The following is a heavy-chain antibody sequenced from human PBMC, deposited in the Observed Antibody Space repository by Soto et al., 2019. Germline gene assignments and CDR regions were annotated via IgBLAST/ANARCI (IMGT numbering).Heavy chain of an antibody. CDR1: GGSISSSSYY. CDR3: ARVGSNYVGMDV. CDR2: IYYSGST. D-gene: IGHD3-10*01. J-gene: IGHJ6*02. V-gene: IGHV4-39*01. Sequence: SETLSLTCTVSGGSISSSSYYWGWIRQPPGKGLEWIGSIYYSGSTYYNPSLKSRVTISVDTSKNQFSLKLSSVSAADTAVYYCARVGSNYVGMDVWGQGTTVTVSS.